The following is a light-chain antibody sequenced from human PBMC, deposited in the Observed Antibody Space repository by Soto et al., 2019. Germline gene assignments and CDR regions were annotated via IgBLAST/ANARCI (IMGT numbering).Light chain of an antibody. CDR2: DAS. CDR1: QSIGRW. CDR3: QQYNTYSRA. V-gene: IGKV1-5*01. Sequence: DIQMTQSPSILSAFVGDRVTITCRASQSIGRWLAWYQQKPGKAPKLLIYDASTLESGAPSRVSGSGSGTEFTLSISSLQPDDFATYFCQQYNTYSRAFGQGTKVDIK. J-gene: IGKJ1*01.